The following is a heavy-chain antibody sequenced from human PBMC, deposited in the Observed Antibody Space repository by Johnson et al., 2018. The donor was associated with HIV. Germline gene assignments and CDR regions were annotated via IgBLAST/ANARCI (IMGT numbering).Heavy chain of an antibody. CDR2: IKSKTDGGTT. Sequence: VQLVESGGGLVQPGGSLRLPCAASGFIFSDAWMNWLRQAPGKGLEWVGRIKSKTDGGTTDYAAPVKGRFTISRDDSKNTLYLQMNSLKTEDTAVYYCTTGHYYDSSGDAFDIWGQGTMVTVSS. CDR1: GFIFSDAW. V-gene: IGHV3-15*01. J-gene: IGHJ3*02. CDR3: TTGHYYDSSGDAFDI. D-gene: IGHD3-22*01.